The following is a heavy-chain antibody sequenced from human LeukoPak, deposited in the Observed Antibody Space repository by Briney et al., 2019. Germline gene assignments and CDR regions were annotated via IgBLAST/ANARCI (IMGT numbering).Heavy chain of an antibody. J-gene: IGHJ4*02. Sequence: ASVKVSCKASGYTFSGYYMHWVRQAPGQGLEWVGWINPNSGGTNYAQNFQGRVTMTRDTSISTVYMELNSLRADDTAVYFCAREGSRVGAPKPPSDYWGQGTLVTVSS. D-gene: IGHD3-16*01. CDR3: AREGSRVGAPKPPSDY. V-gene: IGHV1-2*02. CDR1: GYTFSGYY. CDR2: INPNSGGT.